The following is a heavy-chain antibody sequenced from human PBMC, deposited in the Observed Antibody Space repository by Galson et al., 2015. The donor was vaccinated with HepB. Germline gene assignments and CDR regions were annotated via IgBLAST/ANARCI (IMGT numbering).Heavy chain of an antibody. D-gene: IGHD6-19*01. CDR1: GYTFPSYD. CDR2: INTKSGST. V-gene: IGHV1-8*01. CDR3: ARGRRGSDWHTVFDY. Sequence: SVKVSCKASGYTFPSYDISWVRQAPGRGLEWMGHINTKSGSTGFAQKFQARVTMTRDASISTAYMELTSLRSDDTAIYYCARGRRGSDWHTVFDYRGQGALITVSS. J-gene: IGHJ4*02.